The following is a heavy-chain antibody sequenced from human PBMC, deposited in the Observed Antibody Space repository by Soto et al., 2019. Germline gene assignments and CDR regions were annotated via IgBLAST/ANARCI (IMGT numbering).Heavy chain of an antibody. D-gene: IGHD3-10*01. J-gene: IGHJ5*02. Sequence: QLVQSGAEVKKPGSSVRVSCKASGGTFSSYAINWVRQAPGHGLEWMGGVIPIFGTTTYAQKFEGRVTITADGSTTTAYMELNSLRSDDTAGYFCARSYGSGSYDSFDPWGQGNLVTVSS. V-gene: IGHV1-69*01. CDR3: ARSYGSGSYDSFDP. CDR2: VIPIFGTT. CDR1: GGTFSSYA.